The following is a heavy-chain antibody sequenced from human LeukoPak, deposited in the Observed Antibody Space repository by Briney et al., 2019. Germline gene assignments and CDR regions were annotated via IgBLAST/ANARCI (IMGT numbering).Heavy chain of an antibody. D-gene: IGHD1-26*01. CDR3: VKDLGRYRNNCFDY. Sequence: GGSLRLSCAASGFAFSNAWMSWVRQAPGKGLEWVSTISGSGGGTYYADSVKGRFTISRDDSKNTLYLQMNSLRAEDTAVYYCVKDLGRYRNNCFDYWGQGTLVTVSS. CDR2: ISGSGGGT. J-gene: IGHJ4*02. V-gene: IGHV3-23*01. CDR1: GFAFSNAW.